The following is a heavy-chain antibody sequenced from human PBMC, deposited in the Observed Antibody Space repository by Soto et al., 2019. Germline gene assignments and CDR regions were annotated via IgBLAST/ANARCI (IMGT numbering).Heavy chain of an antibody. D-gene: IGHD3-10*01. CDR3: ARAGVRVYFDY. V-gene: IGHV3-66*01. CDR1: GFTVSSNY. CDR2: IYSGGST. Sequence: PGGSLRLSCAASGFTVSSNYMSWVRQAPGKGLEWVSVIYSGGSTYYADSVKGRFTISRDNSKNTLYLQMNSLRAEDTAVYYCARAGVRVYFDYWGQGTLVTVSS. J-gene: IGHJ4*02.